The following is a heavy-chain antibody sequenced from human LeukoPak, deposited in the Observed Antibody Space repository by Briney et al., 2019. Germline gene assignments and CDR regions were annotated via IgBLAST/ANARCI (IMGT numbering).Heavy chain of an antibody. V-gene: IGHV4-59*12. CDR2: IYHSGST. CDR3: ARRRNFDWLFPFDY. CDR1: SASISTYY. J-gene: IGHJ4*02. D-gene: IGHD3-9*01. Sequence: SETLSLTCTVSSASISTYYWSWIRQPPGKGLEWIGYIYHSGSTNYNPSLKSRVTISVDTSKNQFSLKLSSVTAADTAVYYCARRRNFDWLFPFDYWGQGTLVTVSS.